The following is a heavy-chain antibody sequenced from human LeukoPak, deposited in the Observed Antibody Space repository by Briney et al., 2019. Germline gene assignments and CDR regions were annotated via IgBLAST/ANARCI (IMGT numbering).Heavy chain of an antibody. CDR2: ISRGGSDK. V-gene: IGHV3-7*01. CDR3: TRDRSRAEDD. Sequence: PGGSLRLSCAASGFTFSGHWMRWVRQATGRGLVWVANISRGGSDKDYVDSVKGRFTISRDNANNLLYLQMNSLRGEDTAVYYCTRDRSRAEDDWGQGTLVTVSS. D-gene: IGHD1-14*01. CDR1: GFTFSGHW. J-gene: IGHJ4*02.